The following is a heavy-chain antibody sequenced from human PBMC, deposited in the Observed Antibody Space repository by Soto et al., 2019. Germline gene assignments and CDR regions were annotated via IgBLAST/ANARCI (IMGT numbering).Heavy chain of an antibody. CDR3: ASTKDYSSSLDY. CDR1: GGSISSGGYY. J-gene: IGHJ4*02. CDR2: VYYSGRT. Sequence: SETLSLTCTVSGGSISSGGYYWSWIRQHPGKVLEWIGCVYYSGRTYYKPSIKSRITIXVXXSXKXFXLXXXSVTXADTAXYYCASTKDYSSSLDYWGQGILVTVSS. V-gene: IGHV4-31*03. D-gene: IGHD6-6*01.